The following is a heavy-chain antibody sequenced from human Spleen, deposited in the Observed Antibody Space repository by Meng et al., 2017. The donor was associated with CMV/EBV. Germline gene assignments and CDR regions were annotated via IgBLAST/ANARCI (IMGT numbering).Heavy chain of an antibody. CDR1: GFTFSSYA. J-gene: IGHJ4*02. CDR3: ARGCTNTNCYKSDFDY. V-gene: IGHV3-30-3*01. CDR2: ISYDGSNK. D-gene: IGHD2-2*02. Sequence: GESLKISCAASGFTFSSYAMHWVRQAPGKGLEWVAVISYDGSNKYYADSVKGRFTISRDNAKNTLYLQMNSLRAEDTAVYYCARGCTNTNCYKSDFDYWGQGTLVTVSS.